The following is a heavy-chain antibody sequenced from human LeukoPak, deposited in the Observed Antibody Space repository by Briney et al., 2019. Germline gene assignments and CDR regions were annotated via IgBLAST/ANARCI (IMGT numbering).Heavy chain of an antibody. D-gene: IGHD5-12*01. CDR1: GLTFSRHV. CDR2: IRSDGTNK. CDR3: ASRPSDSDGGPFDY. V-gene: IGHV3-30*02. Sequence: PGGSLRLSCAASGLTFSRHVMHWVRQAPGKGLEWVAFIRSDGTNKDYADSLKGRFIISRDNSKNTLYLQMNSLRTEDTAVYFCASRPSDSDGGPFDYWGQGTLVTVSS. J-gene: IGHJ4*02.